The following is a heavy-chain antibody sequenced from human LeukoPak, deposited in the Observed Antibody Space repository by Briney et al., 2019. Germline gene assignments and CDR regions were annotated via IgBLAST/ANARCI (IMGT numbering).Heavy chain of an antibody. CDR2: INTNTGNP. V-gene: IGHV7-4-1*02. D-gene: IGHD3-22*01. J-gene: IGHJ4*02. Sequence: GASVKVSCKASGYTFTGYYMHWVRQAPGQGLEWMGWINTNTGNPTYAQGFTGRFVFSLDTSVSTAYLQISSLKAEDTAVYYCARVREPYYYDSSNPLGYWGQGTLVTVSS. CDR3: ARVREPYYYDSSNPLGY. CDR1: GYTFTGYY.